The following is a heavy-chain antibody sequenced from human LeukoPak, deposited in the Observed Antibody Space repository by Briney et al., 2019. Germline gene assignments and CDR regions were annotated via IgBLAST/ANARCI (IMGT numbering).Heavy chain of an antibody. D-gene: IGHD1-14*01. CDR2: TYYRSNWYN. J-gene: IGHJ4*02. Sequence: SQTLSLTCALSGDTVSSNSAAWNWIRQSPSRGLEWLGRTYYRSNWYNDYAVSVKSRITINPDTSKNQFSLQLNSVTPEDTAVYYCARGDGTRYYFDYWGQGTLVTVSS. CDR3: ARGDGTRYYFDY. CDR1: GDTVSSNSAA. V-gene: IGHV6-1*01.